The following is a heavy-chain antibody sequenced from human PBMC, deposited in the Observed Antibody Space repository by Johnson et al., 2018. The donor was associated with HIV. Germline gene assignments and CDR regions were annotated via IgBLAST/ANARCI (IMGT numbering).Heavy chain of an antibody. CDR3: AIALLVVVGNDAFDI. D-gene: IGHD3-22*01. V-gene: IGHV3-NL1*01. CDR1: GFTFSSYA. CDR2: ICCSSGSI. J-gene: IGHJ3*02. Sequence: QMLLVESGGGVVQPGRSLRLSCAASGFTFSSYAMHWVRQAPGRGLEWVSGICCSSGSIGYADSMKGRFTISSDNSKNTLYLQMSSLRAEDTAVYYCAIALLVVVGNDAFDIWGQGTMVTVSS.